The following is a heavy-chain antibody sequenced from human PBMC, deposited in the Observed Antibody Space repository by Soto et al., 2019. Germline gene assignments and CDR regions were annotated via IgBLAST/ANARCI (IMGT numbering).Heavy chain of an antibody. CDR3: AREALYCTNGVCYTDYFDY. CDR2: IYYSGST. D-gene: IGHD2-8*01. CDR1: GGSISSYY. J-gene: IGHJ4*02. Sequence: SETLSLTCTVSGGSISSYYWSWIRQPPGEGLEWIGYIYYSGSTNYNPSLKSRVTISVDTSKNQFSLKLSSVTAADTAVYYCAREALYCTNGVCYTDYFDYWGQGTLVTVSS. V-gene: IGHV4-59*01.